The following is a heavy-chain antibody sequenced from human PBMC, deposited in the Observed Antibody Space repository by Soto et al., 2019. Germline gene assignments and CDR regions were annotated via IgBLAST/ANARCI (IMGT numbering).Heavy chain of an antibody. Sequence: QVQLVQSGAEVKKPGSSVKVSCKASGGTFSSYAISWVRQAPGQGLEWMGGIIPIFGTANYAQKFQGRVTITADESTSTAYMEISSLRSEDTAVYYCASLYYYGSGRYLSAFDIWGQGTMVTVSS. J-gene: IGHJ3*02. D-gene: IGHD3-10*01. CDR3: ASLYYYGSGRYLSAFDI. V-gene: IGHV1-69*12. CDR2: IIPIFGTA. CDR1: GGTFSSYA.